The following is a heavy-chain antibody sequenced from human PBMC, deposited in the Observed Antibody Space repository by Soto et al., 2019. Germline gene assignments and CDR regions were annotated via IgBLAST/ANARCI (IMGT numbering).Heavy chain of an antibody. V-gene: IGHV3-74*01. J-gene: IGHJ4*02. Sequence: PGGSLRLSCAASGFTFSSDWMHWFRQAPGKGLVWVSRIDSAGRTTTYADSVKGRFTISRDNAKNTLYLQMNGLRAEDTALYYCARWFTGGNLDYFDFWGQGTQVTVSS. D-gene: IGHD2-15*01. CDR3: ARWFTGGNLDYFDF. CDR2: IDSAGRTT. CDR1: GFTFSSDW.